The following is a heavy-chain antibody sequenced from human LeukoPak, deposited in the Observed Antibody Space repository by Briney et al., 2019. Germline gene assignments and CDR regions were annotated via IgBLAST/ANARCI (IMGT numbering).Heavy chain of an antibody. Sequence: GGSLRLSCAASGFTFSSYGMHWVRQAPGKGLEWVAFIRYDGSNKYYADSVKGRFTISRDNSKNTVYLQMNSLRAEDTAVYYCAKGGSYRSQPYFDYWGQGTPVTVSS. CDR1: GFTFSSYG. CDR3: AKGGSYRSQPYFDY. V-gene: IGHV3-30*02. CDR2: IRYDGSNK. J-gene: IGHJ4*02. D-gene: IGHD3-16*02.